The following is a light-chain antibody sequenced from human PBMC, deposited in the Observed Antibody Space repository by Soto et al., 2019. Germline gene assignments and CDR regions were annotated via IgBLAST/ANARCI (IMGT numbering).Light chain of an antibody. J-gene: IGLJ3*02. CDR2: GNS. V-gene: IGLV1-40*01. CDR3: QSYDNSLSGSKV. CDR1: SSNIGAGYD. Sequence: QSVLTQPPSVSGAPGQRVTISCTGSSSNIGAGYDVHWYQQLPGTAPKLLIYGNSNRPSGVPDRFSGSKSGTSASLAITGLQAEDDDDYYCQSYDNSLSGSKVFGGGTKLTVL.